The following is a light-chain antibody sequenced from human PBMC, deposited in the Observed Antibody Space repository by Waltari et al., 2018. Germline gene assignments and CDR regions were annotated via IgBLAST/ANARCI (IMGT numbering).Light chain of an antibody. CDR3: QQYYSTPQLT. V-gene: IGKV4-1*01. J-gene: IGKJ4*01. Sequence: DIVMTQSPDSLAVSLGERATINCKSSQRVLYSSNNKNYLAWYQQKPGQPPKLPIYWASTRESGVPDRFSGSGSGTDFTLTISSLQAEDVAVYYCQQYYSTPQLTFGGGTKVEIK. CDR2: WAS. CDR1: QRVLYSSNNKNY.